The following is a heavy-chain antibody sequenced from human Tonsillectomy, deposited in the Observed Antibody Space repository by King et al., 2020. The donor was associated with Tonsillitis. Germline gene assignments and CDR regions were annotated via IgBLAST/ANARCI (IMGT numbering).Heavy chain of an antibody. J-gene: IGHJ4*02. CDR2: INTSGNT. V-gene: IGHV4-61*02. Sequence: QLQESGPGLVKPSQTLSLTCSVSGGSISSGGYYWRWIRQPAGKGLEWIGRINTSGNTNYNPSLKSRVTISVDTSKNQFSLRLTSGTAADTAVYYCARGVGLLDYWGQGTLVTVSS. CDR3: ARGVGLLDY. CDR1: GGSISSGGYY. D-gene: IGHD1-26*01.